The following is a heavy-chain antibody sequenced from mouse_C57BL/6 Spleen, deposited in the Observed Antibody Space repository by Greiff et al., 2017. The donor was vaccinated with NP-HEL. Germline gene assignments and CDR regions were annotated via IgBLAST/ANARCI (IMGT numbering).Heavy chain of an antibody. CDR3: ARDMGYAMDY. D-gene: IGHD1-1*02. CDR1: GYTFTSYW. CDR2: IYPGSGST. J-gene: IGHJ4*01. V-gene: IGHV1-55*01. Sequence: QVQLQQSGAELVKPGASVKMSCKASGYTFTSYWITWVKQRPGQGLEWIGDIYPGSGSTNYNEKFKSKATLTVDTSSSPAYMQLSSLTSEDSAVYYCARDMGYAMDYWGQGTSVTVSS.